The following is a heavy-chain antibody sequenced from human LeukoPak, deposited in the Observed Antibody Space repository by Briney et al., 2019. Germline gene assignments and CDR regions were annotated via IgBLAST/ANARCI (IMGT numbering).Heavy chain of an antibody. D-gene: IGHD3-22*01. CDR1: GFSFRSYG. Sequence: GRALRLSCANSGFSFRSYGLHWGRPAPGKGLEGGGVLLYDGSNKYYADSVKGRFTISRDNSKNTLYLQMNSLRAEDTAVYYCARDTNSSARRRLGYMDVWGKGTTVTVSS. J-gene: IGHJ6*03. CDR3: ARDTNSSARRRLGYMDV. CDR2: LLYDGSNK. V-gene: IGHV3-30*03.